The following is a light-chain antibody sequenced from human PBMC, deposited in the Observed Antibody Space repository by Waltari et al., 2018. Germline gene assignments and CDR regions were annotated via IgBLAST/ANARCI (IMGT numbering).Light chain of an antibody. CDR3: QHYVSLPAT. J-gene: IGKJ1*01. V-gene: IGKV3-20*01. CDR2: GAS. CDR1: QSVGRT. Sequence: IVLTQSPGTLSLSPGERATLSCRASQSVGRTLAWYQQKPGQAPRLLIYGASIRATGIPDRFSGGGSGTDFSLGNNRLEPEDFAVYYCQHYVSLPATFGQGTKVEIK.